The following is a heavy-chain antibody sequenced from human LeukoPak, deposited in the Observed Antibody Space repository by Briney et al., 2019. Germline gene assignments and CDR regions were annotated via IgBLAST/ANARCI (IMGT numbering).Heavy chain of an antibody. J-gene: IGHJ6*03. V-gene: IGHV4-34*01. CDR3: ARPKSPYYYMDV. CDR2: INHSGST. CDR1: GGSFSGYY. Sequence: PSETLSLTCAVYGGSFSGYYWSWIRQPPGKGLEWTGEINHSGSTNYNPSLKSRVTISVDTSKNQFSLKLSSVTAADTAVYYCARPKSPYYYMDVWGKGTTVTISS.